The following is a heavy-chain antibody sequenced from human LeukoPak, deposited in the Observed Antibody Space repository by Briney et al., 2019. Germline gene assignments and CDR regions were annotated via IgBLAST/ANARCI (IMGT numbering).Heavy chain of an antibody. CDR3: ARGLAGYSGGDDAFDT. CDR2: IYYSGST. CDR1: GGSISSYY. V-gene: IGHV4-59*01. Sequence: PSETLSLTCTVSGGSISSYYWSWLRQTPGKGLEWIGYIYYSGSTNYNPSLKSRVTISVDTSENQFSLKLSSVTAAATAVYYCARGLAGYSGGDDAFDTWGQGTMVTVSS. D-gene: IGHD6-19*01. J-gene: IGHJ3*02.